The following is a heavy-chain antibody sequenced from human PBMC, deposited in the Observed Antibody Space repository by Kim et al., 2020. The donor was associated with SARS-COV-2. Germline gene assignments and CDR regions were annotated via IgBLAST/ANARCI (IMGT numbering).Heavy chain of an antibody. D-gene: IGHD3-10*01. CDR3: ARGPDYYGSGSYDDAFDI. CDR1: GYTFTSYG. V-gene: IGHV1-18*01. CDR2: ISAYNGNT. J-gene: IGHJ3*02. Sequence: ASVKVSCKASGYTFTSYGISWVRQAPGQGLEWMGWISAYNGNTNYAQKLQGRVTMTTDTSTSTAYMELRSLRSDDTAVYYCARGPDYYGSGSYDDAFDIWGQGTMVTVSS.